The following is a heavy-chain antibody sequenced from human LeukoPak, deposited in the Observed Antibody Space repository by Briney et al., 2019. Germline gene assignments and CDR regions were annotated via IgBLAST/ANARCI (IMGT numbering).Heavy chain of an antibody. J-gene: IGHJ4*02. CDR2: ISAYNGNT. V-gene: IGHV1-18*01. Sequence: GASVNVSCKASVYTFTSYGISWVRQAPGQGLEWMRWISAYNGNTDYAQKLQGRVTMTTDTSTSTAYMELRSLRSDDTAVYYCARSITIFGVVIIGVGQPPDYWGQGTLVTDSS. CDR3: ARSITIFGVVIIGVGQPPDY. D-gene: IGHD3-3*01. CDR1: VYTFTSYG.